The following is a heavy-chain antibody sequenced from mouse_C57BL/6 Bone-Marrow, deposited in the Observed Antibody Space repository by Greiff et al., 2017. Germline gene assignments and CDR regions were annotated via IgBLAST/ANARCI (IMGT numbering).Heavy chain of an antibody. CDR3: ATFFRGFAY. Sequence: VKLQESGPELVKPGASVKISCKASGYAFSSSWMNWVKQRPGKGLEWIGRIYPGDGDTNYNGKFKGKATRTADKSSRTAYMQLSSLTSEDAAVXFCATFFRGFAYWGQGTLVTVSA. J-gene: IGHJ3*01. V-gene: IGHV1-82*01. CDR1: GYAFSSSW. CDR2: IYPGDGDT.